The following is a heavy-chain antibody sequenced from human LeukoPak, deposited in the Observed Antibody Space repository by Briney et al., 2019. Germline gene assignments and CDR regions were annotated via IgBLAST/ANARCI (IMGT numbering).Heavy chain of an antibody. D-gene: IGHD2-15*01. CDR2: IYSGGST. Sequence: PGGSLRLSCAASGFTFSSYAMHWVRQAPGKGLEWVSVIYSGGSTYYADSVKGRFTISRDNSKNTLHLQMNSLRAEDTAVYYCARDRYCSGGSCLSFDYWGQGTLVTVSS. J-gene: IGHJ4*02. CDR1: GFTFSSYA. CDR3: ARDRYCSGGSCLSFDY. V-gene: IGHV3-53*01.